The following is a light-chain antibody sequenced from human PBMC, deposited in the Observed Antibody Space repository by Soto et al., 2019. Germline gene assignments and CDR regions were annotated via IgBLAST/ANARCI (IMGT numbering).Light chain of an antibody. J-gene: IGKJ4*02. V-gene: IGKV1-39*01. CDR3: QQTESSPVT. CDR2: AAS. Sequence: QMTRCPSSLSASVGDRVTITCRASQNIGTYLNLYQRKPGKAPSLLIFAASTLQSGAPSSFSGTGYGTYLTLGIRNLKAKDFATYDCQQTESSPVTFGGGTKVDIK. CDR1: QNIGTY.